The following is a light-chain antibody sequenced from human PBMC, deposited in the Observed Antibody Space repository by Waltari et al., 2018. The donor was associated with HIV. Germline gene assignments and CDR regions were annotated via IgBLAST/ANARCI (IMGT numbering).Light chain of an antibody. CDR3: AAWDDSLSGSWV. CDR2: RNN. CDR1: SSNIGRNY. V-gene: IGLV1-47*01. J-gene: IGLJ3*02. Sequence: QSVMTQPPSASGTPGQRVTISCSGSSSNIGRNYVNWYQPLPGTTPKLLIYRNNQRPAGVPDRFSGSKSGTSASLAISGLRSEDEADYYCAAWDDSLSGSWVFGGGTQVTVL.